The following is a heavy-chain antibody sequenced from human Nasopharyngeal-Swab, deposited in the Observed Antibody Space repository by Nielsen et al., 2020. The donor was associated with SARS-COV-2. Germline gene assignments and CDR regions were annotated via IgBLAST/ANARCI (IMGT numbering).Heavy chain of an antibody. Sequence: GESLKISCVASGYSFSTYGMSWVRQAPGKGLEWVAAIVGSGDHSGSGGSTYYADSVKGRFTISRDNSKNTLSVQMKSLRAEDTAVYYCAIDLRGPYFFWGQGTLVTVSS. CDR2: IVGSGDHSGSGGST. D-gene: IGHD2/OR15-2a*01. V-gene: IGHV3-23*01. CDR1: GYSFSTYG. J-gene: IGHJ4*02. CDR3: AIDLRGPYFF.